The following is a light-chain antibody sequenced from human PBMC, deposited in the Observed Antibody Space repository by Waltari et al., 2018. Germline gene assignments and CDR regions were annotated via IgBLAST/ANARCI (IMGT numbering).Light chain of an antibody. CDR2: GAS. CDR3: QESYATPRT. V-gene: IGKV1-39*01. J-gene: IGKJ1*01. Sequence: IQMTQSPSSLSESVGDRVTITCRASQDIKRYLNWYQQKPGEAPKVLIYGASALQSGVPSRFSGSGSGTDFTLTIRSLQPEDFATYYCQESYATPRTFGQGTKVEVK. CDR1: QDIKRY.